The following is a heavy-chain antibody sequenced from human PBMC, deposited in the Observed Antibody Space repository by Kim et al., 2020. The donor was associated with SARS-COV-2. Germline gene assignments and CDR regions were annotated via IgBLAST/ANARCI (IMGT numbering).Heavy chain of an antibody. D-gene: IGHD3-10*01. V-gene: IGHV3-48*02. CDR3: ARVLLWFGDQGGMDV. Sequence: ASVKGRFTISRDNAKNSLYLQMNSLRDEDTAVYYCARVLLWFGDQGGMDVWGQGTTVTVSS. J-gene: IGHJ6*02.